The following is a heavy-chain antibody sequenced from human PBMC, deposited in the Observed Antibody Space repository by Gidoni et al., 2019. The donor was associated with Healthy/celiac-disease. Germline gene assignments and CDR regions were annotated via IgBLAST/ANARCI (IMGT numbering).Heavy chain of an antibody. CDR1: GVSISSSNW. D-gene: IGHD5-12*01. J-gene: IGHJ3*02. CDR2: IYHSGST. V-gene: IGHV4-4*02. Sequence: QVQLQESGPGLVKPSGTLSLTCAVSGVSISSSNWWSWVRQPPGKGLEGIGEIYHSGSTNYNPALKSRVTISGDKSKNQFSLKLRSVTAAETAVYYCARVQMATIGPMHAFDIWGQGTMVTVSS. CDR3: ARVQMATIGPMHAFDI.